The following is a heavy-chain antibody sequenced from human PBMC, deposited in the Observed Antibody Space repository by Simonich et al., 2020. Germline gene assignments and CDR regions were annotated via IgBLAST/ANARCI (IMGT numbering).Heavy chain of an antibody. CDR2: INHSGST. CDR3: ARGLRVAAAGTAFQH. J-gene: IGHJ1*01. Sequence: QVQLQQWGAGLLKPSETLSLTCAVYGGSFSGYYWSWIRQPPGKGLEWIGEINHSGSTNYNPALKGRVTISVGTSENQFSLKLSSVTAADTAVYYCARGLRVAAAGTAFQHWGQGTLVTVSS. CDR1: GGSFSGYY. V-gene: IGHV4-34*01. D-gene: IGHD6-13*01.